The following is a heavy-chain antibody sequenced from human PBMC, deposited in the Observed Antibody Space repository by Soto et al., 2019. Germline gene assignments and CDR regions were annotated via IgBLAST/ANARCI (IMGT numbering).Heavy chain of an antibody. J-gene: IGHJ4*02. CDR3: AKGAKFGGHCYSGY. V-gene: IGHV3-23*01. Sequence: SGGSLRLSCAASGFTFSSYAMSWVRQAPGKGLEWVSVISGSGGSTYYADSVKGRFTISRYNSKNTLYLQMNSLRAEETAVYYCAKGAKFGGHCYSGYWGQGTLVTVSS. CDR1: GFTFSSYA. D-gene: IGHD2-21*02. CDR2: ISGSGGST.